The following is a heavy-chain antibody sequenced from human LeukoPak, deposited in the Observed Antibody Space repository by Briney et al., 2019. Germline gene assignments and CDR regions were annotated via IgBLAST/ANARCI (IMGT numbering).Heavy chain of an antibody. CDR1: GVTFSSYA. CDR2: ISYDGSNK. Sequence: GGSLRLSCAASGVTFSSYAMHWVRQAPGKGLEWVAVISYDGSNKYYADSVKGRFTISRDNSKNTLYLQMNSLRAEDTAVYYCARIVGATRVMDYWGQETLVTVSS. D-gene: IGHD1-26*01. J-gene: IGHJ4*02. V-gene: IGHV3-30*01. CDR3: ARIVGATRVMDY.